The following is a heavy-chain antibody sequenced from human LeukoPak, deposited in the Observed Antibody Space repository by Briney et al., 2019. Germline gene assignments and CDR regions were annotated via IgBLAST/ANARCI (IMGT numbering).Heavy chain of an antibody. CDR1: GYSFTSYW. CDR3: ARLPLTAVYSSYYFDY. CDR2: IYPGDSDT. V-gene: IGHV5-51*01. J-gene: IGHJ4*02. Sequence: GESLKISCKGSGYSFTSYWIGWVRQMPGKGLEWMGIIYPGDSDTRYSPSFQGQVTISADKSISTAYLQWSSLNASDTAMYYCARLPLTAVYSSYYFDYWGQGTLVTVSS. D-gene: IGHD2-15*01.